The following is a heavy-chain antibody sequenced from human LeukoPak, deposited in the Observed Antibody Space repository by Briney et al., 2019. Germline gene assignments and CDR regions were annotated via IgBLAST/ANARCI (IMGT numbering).Heavy chain of an antibody. CDR2: INPNSGDT. V-gene: IGHV1-2*02. D-gene: IGHD2-2*01. CDR3: ARDEKGTCSSASCLSALDY. Sequence: ASVKVSCTASGYTFTGYYMHWVRQAPGQGLEWMGWINPNSGDTNYAQKFQGRVTMTRDTSISTVYMELRGLRSDDTAVYYCARDEKGTCSSASCLSALDYWGQGTPVTVSA. J-gene: IGHJ4*02. CDR1: GYTFTGYY.